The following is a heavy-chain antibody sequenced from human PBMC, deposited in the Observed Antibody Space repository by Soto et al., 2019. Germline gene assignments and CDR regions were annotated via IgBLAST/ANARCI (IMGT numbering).Heavy chain of an antibody. CDR1: GGTFNNYA. V-gene: IGHV1-69*01. CDR3: AREVTVASDSFDF. Sequence: QVQLVQSGAEVKRPGSSVKVSCKASGGTFNNYALSWVRQAPGQGLEWVGGIIPIFNSANYAQKFQGRVTITADDSTSTAYRELRSPRPDDTAVYYCAREVTVASDSFDFWGQGTLVTVSS. D-gene: IGHD5-12*01. J-gene: IGHJ4*02. CDR2: IIPIFNSA.